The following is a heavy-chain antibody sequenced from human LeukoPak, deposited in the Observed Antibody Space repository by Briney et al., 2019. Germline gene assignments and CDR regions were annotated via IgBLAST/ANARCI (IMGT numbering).Heavy chain of an antibody. J-gene: IGHJ6*03. V-gene: IGHV1-2*02. CDR3: AREAYDSGSFRTDYYYMDV. Sequence: ASVKVSCKASGYTFTGYYMHWVRQAPGQGLEWMGWINPNSGGTNDAQKFQGRVTMTRDTSISTAHMELSRLRSDDTAVYYCAREAYDSGSFRTDYYYMDVWGKGTTVTISS. CDR1: GYTFTGYY. D-gene: IGHD3-10*01. CDR2: INPNSGGT.